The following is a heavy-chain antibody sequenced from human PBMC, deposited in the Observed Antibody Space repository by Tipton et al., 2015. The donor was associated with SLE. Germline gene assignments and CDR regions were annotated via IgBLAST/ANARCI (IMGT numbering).Heavy chain of an antibody. CDR2: ISYDGSDK. V-gene: IGHV3-30*04. Sequence: SLRLSCAASEFTFSIYAMHWVRQAPGKGLEWVAVISYDGSDKYYADSVKGRFTISRDNSKNTLYLQMNSLRAEDTAVYYCAKEGAGDGYVLDHWGQGALVTVSS. CDR1: EFTFSIYA. J-gene: IGHJ4*02. D-gene: IGHD5-24*01. CDR3: AKEGAGDGYVLDH.